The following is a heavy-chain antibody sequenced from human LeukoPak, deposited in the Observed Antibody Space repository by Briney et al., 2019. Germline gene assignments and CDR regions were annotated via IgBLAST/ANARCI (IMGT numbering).Heavy chain of an antibody. CDR3: ARDGSLQLWRYFDY. D-gene: IGHD5-18*01. CDR1: GFTFSSYA. CDR2: IPYDGSNK. Sequence: GGSLRLSCAASGFTFSSYAMHWVRQAPGKGLEWVAVIPYDGSNKYYADSVKGRFTISRDNSKNTLYLQMNSLRAEDTAVYYCARDGSLQLWRYFDYWGQGTLVTVSS. V-gene: IGHV3-30-3*01. J-gene: IGHJ4*02.